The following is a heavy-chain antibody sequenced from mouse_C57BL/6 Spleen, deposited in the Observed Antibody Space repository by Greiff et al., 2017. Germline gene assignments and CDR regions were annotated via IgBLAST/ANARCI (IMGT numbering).Heavy chain of an antibody. CDR3: AREREYFGGDGFDY. J-gene: IGHJ2*01. CDR2: ISDGGSYT. Sequence: EVKLQESGGGLVKPGGSLKLSCAASGFTFSSYAMSWVRQTPEKRLEWVATISDGGSYTYYPDNVKGRFTISRDNAKNDLYLQMSNLKSEDTAMYYCAREREYFGGDGFDYWGQGTTLTVSS. D-gene: IGHD5-1*01. CDR1: GFTFSSYA. V-gene: IGHV5-4*01.